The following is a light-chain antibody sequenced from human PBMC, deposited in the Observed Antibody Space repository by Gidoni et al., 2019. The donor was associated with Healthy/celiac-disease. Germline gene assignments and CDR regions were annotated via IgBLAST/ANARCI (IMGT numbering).Light chain of an antibody. CDR1: SSNIGNNY. CDR2: DND. CDR3: GTWGSSVSGGGV. V-gene: IGLV1-51*01. Sequence: QSVLTQPPSVSAAPAQKVTISCSGSSSNIGNNYVSWYQQLPGTAPKLLIYDNDKRPSGIPDRFSGSKSGTSATLGITGLQTGDEADYYCGTWGSSVSGGGVFGGGTKVTVL. J-gene: IGLJ3*02.